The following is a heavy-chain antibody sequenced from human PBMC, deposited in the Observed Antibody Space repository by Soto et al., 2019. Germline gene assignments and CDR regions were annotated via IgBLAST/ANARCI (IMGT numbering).Heavy chain of an antibody. V-gene: IGHV3-15*01. Sequence: EVQLVESGGGLVKPGGSLRLSCAASGFTFSNAWMSWVRQAPGKGLEWVGRIKSKTDGGTTDYAAPVKGRFTISRDDSKNTLYLQMNSLKTEDTAVYYCTTDLLVGPALHYYYMDVWGKGTTVTVSS. CDR2: IKSKTDGGTT. J-gene: IGHJ6*03. D-gene: IGHD2-2*01. CDR1: GFTFSNAW. CDR3: TTDLLVGPALHYYYMDV.